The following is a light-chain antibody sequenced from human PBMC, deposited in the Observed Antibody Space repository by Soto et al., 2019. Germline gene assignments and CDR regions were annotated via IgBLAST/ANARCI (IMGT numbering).Light chain of an antibody. J-gene: IGKJ1*01. CDR3: HQHNNWWT. Sequence: EQVVTQSPATLSVSLGRICPLPCRASQSVSSNLAWYQQKPGQAPRLLIYGASTRAAGIPARFSGSGAGTDFTLTITSLQSEDFGVYYCHQHNNWWTFGQGTKVDI. CDR1: QSVSSN. CDR2: GAS. V-gene: IGKV3-15*01.